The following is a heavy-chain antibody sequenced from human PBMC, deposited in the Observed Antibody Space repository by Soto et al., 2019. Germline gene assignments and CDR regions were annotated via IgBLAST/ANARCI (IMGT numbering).Heavy chain of an antibody. V-gene: IGHV1-18*01. J-gene: IGHJ6*02. CDR1: GYTFTSYV. CDR2: ISAYNGNT. Sequence: ASVKVSCKASGYTFTSYVISWVRQAPGQGLEWMGWISAYNGNTNYAQKLQGRVTMTTDTSTSTAYMELRSLRSDDTAVYYCARLPQQLRYYGMDVWGQGTTVTVSS. CDR3: ARLPQQLRYYGMDV. D-gene: IGHD6-13*01.